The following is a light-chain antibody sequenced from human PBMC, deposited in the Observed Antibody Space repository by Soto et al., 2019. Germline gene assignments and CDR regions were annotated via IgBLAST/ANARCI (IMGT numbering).Light chain of an antibody. V-gene: IGKV1-5*03. Sequence: DIQMTQSPSTLSGPVGDRVTISCRASQTISSLLAWYQQKPGKAPKLLIYKASTLKSGVPSRVSGSGSGTDFTLTIRSLQPEDCATYYCQHYNSYGTFGQGTKVDIK. CDR1: QTISSL. CDR3: QHYNSYGT. CDR2: KAS. J-gene: IGKJ1*01.